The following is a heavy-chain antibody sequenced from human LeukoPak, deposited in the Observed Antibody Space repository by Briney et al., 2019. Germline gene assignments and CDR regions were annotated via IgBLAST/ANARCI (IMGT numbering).Heavy chain of an antibody. CDR2: ISERGGST. V-gene: IGHV3-23*01. J-gene: IGHJ4*02. CDR3: AKRGIVIRAVIIIGFHKEAYYFDY. CDR1: GITLSNYG. Sequence: PGGSLRLSCVVSGITLSNYGMSWVRQAPGKGLEWVSGISERGGSTNYADSVKGRFIISRDTSKNTVYLQMKSLRVEDTAVYFCAKRGIVIRAVIIIGFHKEAYYFDYWGQGILVTVSS. D-gene: IGHD3-10*01.